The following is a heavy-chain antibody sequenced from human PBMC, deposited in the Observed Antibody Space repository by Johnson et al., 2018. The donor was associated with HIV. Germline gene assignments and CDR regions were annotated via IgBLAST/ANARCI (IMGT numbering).Heavy chain of an antibody. V-gene: IGHV3-30*03. CDR2: ISYDGSNK. CDR3: ARDRGRAYYNFWSGTRSACAFDI. J-gene: IGHJ3*02. D-gene: IGHD3-3*01. Sequence: QVQLVESGGGVVQPGRSLRLSCAASGFTFSSYGMHWVRQAPGKGLEWVAVISYDGSNKYYADSVKGRFTISRDNAKNTLYLQMHSLRAEDTAVYYCARDRGRAYYNFWSGTRSACAFDIWGQGTMVTVSS. CDR1: GFTFSSYG.